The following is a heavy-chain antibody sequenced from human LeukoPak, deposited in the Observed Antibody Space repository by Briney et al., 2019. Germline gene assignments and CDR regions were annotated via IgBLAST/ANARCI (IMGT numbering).Heavy chain of an antibody. CDR1: GGTFSSYA. CDR3: ARGDQSCTSTSCYNY. V-gene: IGHV1-8*02. Sequence: ASVKVSCKASGGTFSSYAISWVRQAPGQGLEWMGWMNPNSGNTGYAQKFQGRVTMTRDTSINTAYMELSSLRSEDTAVYFCARGDQSCTSTSCYNYWGQGTPVTVSS. J-gene: IGHJ4*02. CDR2: MNPNSGNT. D-gene: IGHD2-2*02.